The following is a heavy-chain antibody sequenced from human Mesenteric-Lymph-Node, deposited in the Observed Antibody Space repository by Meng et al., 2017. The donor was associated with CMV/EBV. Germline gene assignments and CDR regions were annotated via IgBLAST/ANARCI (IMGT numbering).Heavy chain of an antibody. CDR3: AKRIASSRATEDYLAD. D-gene: IGHD2-15*01. Sequence: SGFSCSTNAMHWVRQAPGKGLEWVAILSFDGRNQYYTDSVKGRFTISRDSSKNTLYLQMNSLRPEDTAVYYCAKRIASSRATEDYLADWGQGTLVTVSS. CDR2: LSFDGRNQ. CDR1: GFSCSTNA. V-gene: IGHV3-30-3*02. J-gene: IGHJ4*02.